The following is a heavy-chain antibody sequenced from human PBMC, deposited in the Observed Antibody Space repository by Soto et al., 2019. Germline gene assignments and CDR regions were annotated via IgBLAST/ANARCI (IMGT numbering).Heavy chain of an antibody. D-gene: IGHD6-19*01. V-gene: IGHV3-30-3*02. Sequence: PGGSLRLSCAASGFTFSSYAMHWVRQAPGKGLEWVAVISYDGSNKYYADSVKSRFTISRDNFKNTLYLQMNSLRAEDTAVYYCAKIAVAGTFLRYYFDYWGQGTLVTVSS. CDR2: ISYDGSNK. CDR3: AKIAVAGTFLRYYFDY. CDR1: GFTFSSYA. J-gene: IGHJ4*02.